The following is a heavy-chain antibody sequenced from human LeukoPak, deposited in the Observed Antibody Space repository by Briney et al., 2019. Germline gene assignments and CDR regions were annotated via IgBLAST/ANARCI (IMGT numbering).Heavy chain of an antibody. CDR3: ARDLEIGYCSSTSCPHTASFDP. CDR2: INPNSGGT. CDR1: GYTFTCYY. D-gene: IGHD2-2*01. J-gene: IGHJ5*02. V-gene: IGHV1-2*02. Sequence: ASVKVSCKASGYTFTCYYMHWVRQAPGQGLEWMGWINPNSGGTNYAQKFQGRVTMTRDTSISTAYMELSRLRSDDTAVYYCARDLEIGYCSSTSCPHTASFDPWGQGTLVTVSS.